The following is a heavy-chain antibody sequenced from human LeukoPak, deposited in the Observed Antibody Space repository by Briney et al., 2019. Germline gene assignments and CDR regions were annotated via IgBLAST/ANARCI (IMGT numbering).Heavy chain of an antibody. CDR2: IYYSGST. CDR3: ARSSGWYLSWFDP. D-gene: IGHD6-19*01. J-gene: IGHJ5*02. CDR1: GGSISSYY. V-gene: IGHV4-59*01. Sequence: SETLSLTCTVSGGSISSYYWSWIRQPPGKGLEWIGYIYYSGSTNYNPSLKSRVTISVDTSKNQFSLKLCSVTAADTAVYYCARSSGWYLSWFDPWGQGTLVTVSS.